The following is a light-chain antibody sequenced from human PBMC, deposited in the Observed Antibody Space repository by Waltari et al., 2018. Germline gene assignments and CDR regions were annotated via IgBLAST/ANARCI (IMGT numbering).Light chain of an antibody. CDR3: TSQSSNNVVL. CDR1: SNDVGGYNS. CDR2: DVS. Sequence: QSALTQPASVSGSPGQSVTIFCTGTSNDVGGYNSVSWYQEHPGQAPSLIIYDVSDRPSGVSDRFSGSKSGNTASLTISGLQAEDEADYYCTSQSSNNVVLFGGGTKLTVL. J-gene: IGLJ2*01. V-gene: IGLV2-14*01.